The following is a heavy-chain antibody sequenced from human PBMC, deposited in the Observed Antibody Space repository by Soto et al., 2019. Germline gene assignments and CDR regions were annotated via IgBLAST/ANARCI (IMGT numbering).Heavy chain of an antibody. CDR3: ARDLTGVTTD. J-gene: IGHJ4*02. CDR2: IYYSGST. CDR1: GGSISSGGYY. Sequence: SETLSLTCTVSGGSISSGGYYWSWIRQHPGKGLEWIGYIYYSGSTYYNPSLKSRVTISVDTSKNQFSLKLSSVTAADTAVYYCARDLTGVTTDWGQGTLVTVSS. V-gene: IGHV4-31*03. D-gene: IGHD4-4*01.